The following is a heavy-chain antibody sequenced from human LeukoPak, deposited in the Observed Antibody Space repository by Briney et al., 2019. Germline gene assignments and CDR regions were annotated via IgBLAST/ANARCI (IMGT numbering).Heavy chain of an antibody. CDR3: ARDMSYDSSGYYPHYFDY. J-gene: IGHJ4*02. D-gene: IGHD3-22*01. CDR2: TYYRFKWYN. CDR1: GDSVSSNSAA. V-gene: IGHV6-1*01. Sequence: SQTLSLTCAISGDSVSSNSAAWNWIRQSPSRGLEWLGRTYYRFKWYNDYAVSVKSRITINPDTSKNQFSLQLNSVTPEDTAVYYCARDMSYDSSGYYPHYFDYWGQGTLVTVSS.